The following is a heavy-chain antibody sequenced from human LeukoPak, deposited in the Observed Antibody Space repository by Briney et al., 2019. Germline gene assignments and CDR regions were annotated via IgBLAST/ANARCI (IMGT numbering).Heavy chain of an antibody. Sequence: SQTLSLTCTVSGGSISSGGYYWSWTRQHPGKGLEWIGYIYYSGSTYYNPSLKSRVTISVDTSKNQFSLKLSSVTAADTAVYYCARLYGSGRSYFDYWGQGTLVTVSS. V-gene: IGHV4-31*03. CDR1: GGSISSGGYY. D-gene: IGHD3-10*01. CDR2: IYYSGST. J-gene: IGHJ4*02. CDR3: ARLYGSGRSYFDY.